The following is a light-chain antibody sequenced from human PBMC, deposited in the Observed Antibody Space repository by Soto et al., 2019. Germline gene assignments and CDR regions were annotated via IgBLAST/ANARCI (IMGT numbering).Light chain of an antibody. Sequence: AIQMTQSPSSLSASVGDRVTITCRASQGIGDELGWYQQKPGKAPRLLVYGPSTLQSGVPSRFSGSGSGTDFTLTISSLQPEDFATYFCLQDYNFPWTFGQGTKVEV. CDR1: QGIGDE. CDR3: LQDYNFPWT. CDR2: GPS. V-gene: IGKV1-6*01. J-gene: IGKJ1*01.